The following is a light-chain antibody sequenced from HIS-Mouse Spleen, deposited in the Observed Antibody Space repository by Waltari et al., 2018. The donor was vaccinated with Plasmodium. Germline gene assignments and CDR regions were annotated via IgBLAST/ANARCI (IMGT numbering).Light chain of an antibody. CDR2: EDS. CDR1: DLLKKY. V-gene: IGLV3-10*01. J-gene: IGLJ3*02. Sequence: SYELTQPPSLSVSPGQTARITCSGDDLLKKYAYWYQQKSGQAPVLVIYEDSKRPSGIPERFSGSSSGTMATLTISGAQVEDEADYYCYSTDSSGNHRVFGGGTKLTVL. CDR3: YSTDSSGNHRV.